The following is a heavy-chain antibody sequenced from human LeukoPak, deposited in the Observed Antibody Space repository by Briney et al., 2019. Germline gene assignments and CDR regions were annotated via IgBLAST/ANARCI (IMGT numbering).Heavy chain of an antibody. V-gene: IGHV1-2*02. Sequence: ASVKVSCKASGYTFTGDYMHWVRQAPGQGLEWMGWINPNSGGTNYAQKFQGRVTMTRDTSISTAYMELSRLRSDDTAVYYCASLYSGSHGWFDPWGQGTLVTVSS. J-gene: IGHJ5*02. D-gene: IGHD3-10*01. CDR3: ASLYSGSHGWFDP. CDR1: GYTFTGDY. CDR2: INPNSGGT.